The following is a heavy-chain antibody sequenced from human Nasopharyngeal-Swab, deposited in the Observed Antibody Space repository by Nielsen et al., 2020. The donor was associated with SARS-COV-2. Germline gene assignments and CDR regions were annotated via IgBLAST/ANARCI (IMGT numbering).Heavy chain of an antibody. Sequence: SETLSLTCTVSGGSISSYYWGWIRQPPGKGLEWIGSIYYSGSTYYNPSLKSRVTISVDTSKNQFSLKLSSVTAADTAVYYCARHRRQLVPNDAFDIWGQGTMVTVSS. CDR3: ARHRRQLVPNDAFDI. V-gene: IGHV4-39*01. J-gene: IGHJ3*02. CDR2: IYYSGST. D-gene: IGHD6-13*01. CDR1: GGSISSYY.